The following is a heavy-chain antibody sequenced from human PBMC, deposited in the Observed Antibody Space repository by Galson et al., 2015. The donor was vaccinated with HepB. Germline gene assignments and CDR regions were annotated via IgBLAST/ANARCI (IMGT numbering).Heavy chain of an antibody. J-gene: IGHJ4*02. V-gene: IGHV1-3*01. D-gene: IGHD1-20*01. CDR1: GYTFTSYA. Sequence: SVKVSCKASGYTFTSYAMHWVRQAPGQRLEWMGWINAGNGNTKYSQKFQGRVTITRDTSASTAYMELSSLRSEDTAVYYCARANNWNDRGGPYDYWGQGTLVTVSS. CDR2: INAGNGNT. CDR3: ARANNWNDRGGPYDY.